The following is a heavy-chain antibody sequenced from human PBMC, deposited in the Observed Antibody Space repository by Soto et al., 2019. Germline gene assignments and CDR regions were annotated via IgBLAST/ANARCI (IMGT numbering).Heavy chain of an antibody. D-gene: IGHD6-19*01. CDR2: IYHSGSA. J-gene: IGHJ4*02. CDR1: GTTIKTYF. V-gene: IGHV4-59*01. CDR3: ARDRMLASSDWYSGFDY. Sequence: QVQLQESGPGLVKPSETLSLTCTVSGTTIKTYFWSWIRQSPGKGLEWIGYIYHSGSANYNPSLMSRVTMSVNMSNNQFSLRLSTVTAADTAVYYCARDRMLASSDWYSGFDYWRQGALVTVAS.